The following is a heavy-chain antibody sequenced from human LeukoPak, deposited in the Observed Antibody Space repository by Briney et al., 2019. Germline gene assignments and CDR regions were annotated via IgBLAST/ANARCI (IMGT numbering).Heavy chain of an antibody. Sequence: GGSLRLSCAASGFTFINAWMAWVRQAPGKGLEWVSYISSSGSTIYYADSVKGRFTISRDNAKNSLYLQMNSLRAEDTAVYYCARDSYYDSSGYYPYWGQGTLVTVSS. CDR2: ISSSGSTI. D-gene: IGHD3-22*01. J-gene: IGHJ4*02. V-gene: IGHV3-11*01. CDR1: GFTFINAW. CDR3: ARDSYYDSSGYYPY.